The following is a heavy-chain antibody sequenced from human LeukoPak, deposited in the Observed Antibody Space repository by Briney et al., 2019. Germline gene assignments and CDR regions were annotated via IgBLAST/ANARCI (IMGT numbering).Heavy chain of an antibody. J-gene: IGHJ4*02. CDR3: ARAVGAPRGPFDY. D-gene: IGHD1-26*01. CDR1: GGSISSSSYY. V-gene: IGHV4-39*07. Sequence: SETLSLTCTVSGGSISSSSYYWGWIRQPPGKGLEWIGSIYYSGSTYYNPSLKSRVTISVDTSKNQFSLKLSSVTAADTAVYYCARAVGAPRGPFDYWGQGTLVTVPS. CDR2: IYYSGST.